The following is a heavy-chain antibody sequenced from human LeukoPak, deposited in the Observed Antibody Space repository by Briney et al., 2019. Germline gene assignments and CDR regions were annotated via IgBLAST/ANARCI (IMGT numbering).Heavy chain of an antibody. CDR3: AKNHEHGRYAGFDF. V-gene: IGHV3-23*01. Sequence: GGSLRLSCAASGFTFSGFVISWVRQAPGKGPQWVADISGSGGSAYHADSVKGRFSVSRDNSKNMVYLELNSLRAEDTAVYYCAKNHEHGRYAGFDFWAEGALVAVSS. D-gene: IGHD2-2*01. CDR2: ISGSGGSA. CDR1: GFTFSGFV. J-gene: IGHJ3*01.